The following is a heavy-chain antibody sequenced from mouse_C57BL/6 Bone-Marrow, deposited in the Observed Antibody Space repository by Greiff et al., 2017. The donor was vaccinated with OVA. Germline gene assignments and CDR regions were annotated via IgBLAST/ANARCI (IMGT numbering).Heavy chain of an antibody. CDR3: ARHDGYYEYFDY. CDR2: ISNLAYSI. CDR1: GFTFSDYG. Sequence: DVKLVESGGGLVQPGGSLKLSCAASGFTFSDYGMAWVRQAPRKGPEWVAFISNLAYSIYYADTVTGRFTISRENAKNTLYLEMSSLRSEDTAMYYCARHDGYYEYFDYWGQGTTLTVSS. D-gene: IGHD2-3*01. V-gene: IGHV5-15*01. J-gene: IGHJ2*01.